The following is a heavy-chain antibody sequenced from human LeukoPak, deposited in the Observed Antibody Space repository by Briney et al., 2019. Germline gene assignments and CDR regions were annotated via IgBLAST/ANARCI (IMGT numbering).Heavy chain of an antibody. J-gene: IGHJ4*02. D-gene: IGHD3-10*01. CDR3: AKMRQWFGESENYFHY. CDR1: GFTFSNYA. Sequence: GGSLRLSCAASGFTFSNYAMNWVRQAPGKGLQWVSGIAGNGISTYFADSAKGRFTISRDNSKNTLYLQMNSLSPEDTAVYYCAKMRQWFGESENYFHYWGQGTLVTASS. CDR2: IAGNGIST. V-gene: IGHV3-23*01.